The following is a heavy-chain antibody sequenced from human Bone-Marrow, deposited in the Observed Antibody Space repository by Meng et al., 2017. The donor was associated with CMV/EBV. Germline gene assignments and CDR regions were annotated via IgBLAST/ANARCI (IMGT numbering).Heavy chain of an antibody. CDR2: IYPGDSDT. V-gene: IGHV5-51*01. CDR1: GYNFATYW. Sequence: GESLKISCEGSGYNFATYWIGWVRQMPGKGLEWMGIIYPGDSDTTYSPSFQGQATISADKSISTAYLQWSSLKASDTAMYYCARLAGYKRKFDYWGQGTLVTVSS. CDR3: ARLAGYKRKFDY. D-gene: IGHD1-14*01. J-gene: IGHJ4*02.